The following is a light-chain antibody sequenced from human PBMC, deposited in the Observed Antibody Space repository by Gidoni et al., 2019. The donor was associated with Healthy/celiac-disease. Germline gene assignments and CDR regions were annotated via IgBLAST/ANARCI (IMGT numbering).Light chain of an antibody. V-gene: IGKV1-13*02. CDR2: DAS. Sequence: AIQLTQSPSSLSASVGDRVTITCRASQGISSALAWYQQEPGKAPKLVIYDASSLESWVPLRFSGSGSATDFTLTISSLQPEDSASYYCQQFNSYPLTFGPGTKVDIK. CDR1: QGISSA. J-gene: IGKJ3*01. CDR3: QQFNSYPLT.